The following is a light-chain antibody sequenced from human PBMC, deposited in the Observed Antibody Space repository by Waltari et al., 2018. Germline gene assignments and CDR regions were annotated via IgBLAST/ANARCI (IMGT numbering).Light chain of an antibody. V-gene: IGLV2-14*03. CDR1: SSDGGGYNY. CDR3: ISYSSSTTLGV. CDR2: DVS. J-gene: IGLJ2*01. Sequence: QSALTQPASVSGSPGQSITISCTGSSSDGGGYNYVSWSQQYPGKAPKLMIYDVSNRPSGVRNRSSGSKTGTTASLTISWLLAEDEADYYCISYSSSTTLGVFGGGTKLTVL.